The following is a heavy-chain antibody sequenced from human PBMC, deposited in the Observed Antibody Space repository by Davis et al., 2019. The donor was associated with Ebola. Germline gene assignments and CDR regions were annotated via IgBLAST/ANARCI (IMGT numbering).Heavy chain of an antibody. V-gene: IGHV4-34*01. CDR3: ARVIAAASDWFDP. CDR1: GASFSGYY. D-gene: IGHD6-13*01. Sequence: GSLRLSCAVYGASFSGYYWSWIRQPPGKGLEWIGEINHIGSTNYNPSLKSRVTISVDTSKNQFSLKLSSVTAADTAVYYCARVIAAASDWFDPWGQGTLVTVSS. J-gene: IGHJ5*02. CDR2: INHIGST.